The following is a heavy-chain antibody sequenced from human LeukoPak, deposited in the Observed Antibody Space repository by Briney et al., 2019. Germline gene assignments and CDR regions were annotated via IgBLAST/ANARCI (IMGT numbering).Heavy chain of an antibody. CDR2: INPSGGST. Sequence: GASVKVSCKASGYTFTSYYMHWVRQAPGQGLEWMGIINPSGGSTSYAQKFQGRVTMTRDTSTSTVYMELSSLRSEDTAVYYCARGIVLRYFDWLLEGPYYFDYWGQGTLVTVSS. V-gene: IGHV1-46*01. J-gene: IGHJ4*02. CDR3: ARGIVLRYFDWLLEGPYYFDY. D-gene: IGHD3-9*01. CDR1: GYTFTSYY.